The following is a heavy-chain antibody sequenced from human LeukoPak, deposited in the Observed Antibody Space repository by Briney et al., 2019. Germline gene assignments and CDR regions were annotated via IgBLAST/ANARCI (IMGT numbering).Heavy chain of an antibody. Sequence: SETLSLTCAVYGESFSGYYWSWIRQPPGKGLEWIGEINHSGSTNYNPSLKSRVTISVDTSKNQFSLKLSSVTAADTAVYYCARGSGGDIVVVPAAIKFDYWGQGTLVTVSS. CDR2: INHSGST. V-gene: IGHV4-34*01. J-gene: IGHJ4*02. CDR3: ARGSGGDIVVVPAAIKFDY. CDR1: GESFSGYY. D-gene: IGHD2-2*02.